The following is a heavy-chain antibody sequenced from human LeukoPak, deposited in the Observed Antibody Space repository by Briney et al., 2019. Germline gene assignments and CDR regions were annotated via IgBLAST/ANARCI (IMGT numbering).Heavy chain of an antibody. D-gene: IGHD4-17*01. J-gene: IGHJ4*02. CDR1: GFTFSSYA. CDR3: ASGATYGDYGDFDY. Sequence: SGGSLRLSCAASGFTFSSYAMSWVRQAPGKGLEWVSAIGGSNGNTFYADSVKGRFTISRDNSKNTLYLQMNSLRAEDTAVYYCASGATYGDYGDFDYWGQGTLVTVSS. V-gene: IGHV3-23*01. CDR2: IGGSNGNT.